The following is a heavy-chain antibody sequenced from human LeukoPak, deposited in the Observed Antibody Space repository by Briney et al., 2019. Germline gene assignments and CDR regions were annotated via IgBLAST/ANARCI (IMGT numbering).Heavy chain of an antibody. D-gene: IGHD4-17*01. CDR2: IHYSGNF. J-gene: IGHJ5*01. CDR3: AREERLRGTDWFPS. Sequence: SQTLSLTCTVSGGSVSSGDSYWNWIRQHPGKGLEWIGYIHYSGNFDYNPSLKSRVTISVDTSNNQVSMRLASVTAADTAVYYCAREERLRGTDWFPSWGQGTLVTVSS. CDR1: GGSVSSGDSY. V-gene: IGHV4-31*03.